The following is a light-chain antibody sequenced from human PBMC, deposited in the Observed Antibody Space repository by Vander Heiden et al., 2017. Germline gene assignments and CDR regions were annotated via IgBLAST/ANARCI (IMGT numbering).Light chain of an antibody. V-gene: IGKV3-11*01. CDR3: QQRCNWPPIT. J-gene: IGKJ5*01. Sequence: EIVLTQSPATLSLSPGERATLSCRASQSVSSYLAWYQQKPGQDPRLLIYDASNRATGIPARFSGSGSGTDFTLTISSLEPEDFAVYYCQQRCNWPPITFGQGTRLEIK. CDR2: DAS. CDR1: QSVSSY.